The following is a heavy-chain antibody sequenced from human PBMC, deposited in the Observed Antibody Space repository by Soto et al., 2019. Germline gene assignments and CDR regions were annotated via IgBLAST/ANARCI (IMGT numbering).Heavy chain of an antibody. V-gene: IGHV3-74*01. CDR3: ARGLKYKYGMDV. D-gene: IGHD1-20*01. Sequence: EVQLVESGGGLVQPGGSLRLSCVASGFTFNDYWMHWVRQAPGKGLVWVSRLNSDGSSGYYGDSMKGRFTISRDNAKNTLYLQINSLRDEDTAVYYGARGLKYKYGMDVWGQGTTVTVSS. CDR1: GFTFNDYW. CDR2: LNSDGSSG. J-gene: IGHJ6*02.